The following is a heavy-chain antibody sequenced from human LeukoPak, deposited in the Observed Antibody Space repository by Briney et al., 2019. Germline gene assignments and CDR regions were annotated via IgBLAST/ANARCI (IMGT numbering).Heavy chain of an antibody. CDR2: IYYSGST. V-gene: IGHV4-59*01. J-gene: IGHJ6*02. CDR3: ARVALEWSTYYYYGMDV. D-gene: IGHD3-3*01. Sequence: SPPETLSLTCTVSGGSISSYYWSWIRQPPGKGLEWIGYIYYSGSTNYNPSLKSRVTISVDTSKNQFSLKLSSVTAADTAVYYCARVALEWSTYYYYGMDVWGQGTTVTVSS. CDR1: GGSISSYY.